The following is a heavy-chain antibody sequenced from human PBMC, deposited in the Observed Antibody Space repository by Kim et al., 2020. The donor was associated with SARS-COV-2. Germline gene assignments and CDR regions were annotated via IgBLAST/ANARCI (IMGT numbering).Heavy chain of an antibody. V-gene: IGHV3-23*01. J-gene: IGHJ1*01. CDR3: AKDRDSSSWYGYFQS. Sequence: GGSLRLSCAASGFPFGTFTMSWVRQAPGKGLEWVSSIAPGGSSTYYADSVKGRFTNSRDNSKNTLFLQLSSLRVEDTAVYYCAKDRDSSSWYGYFQSWGQGTLVTVSS. CDR1: GFPFGTFT. CDR2: IAPGGSST. D-gene: IGHD6-13*01.